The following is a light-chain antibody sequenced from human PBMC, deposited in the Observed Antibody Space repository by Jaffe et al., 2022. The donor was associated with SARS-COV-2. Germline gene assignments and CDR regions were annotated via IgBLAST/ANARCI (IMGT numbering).Light chain of an antibody. CDR1: QSVSSSY. Sequence: EIVLTQSPGTLSLSPGERATLSCRASQSVSSSYLAWYQQKVGQAPRLLIYGASRRATGVPDRFSGSGSETDFTLTISRLEPEDFAVYFCQQYGSSPQTFGQGTKVQIK. CDR2: GAS. CDR3: QQYGSSPQT. J-gene: IGKJ1*01. V-gene: IGKV3-20*01.